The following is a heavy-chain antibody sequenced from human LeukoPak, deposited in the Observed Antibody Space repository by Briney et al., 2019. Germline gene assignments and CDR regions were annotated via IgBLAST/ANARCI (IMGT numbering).Heavy chain of an antibody. CDR3: AKRQQLAFYGMDV. CDR1: GGTFSSYA. J-gene: IGHJ6*02. CDR2: INPIFGTA. D-gene: IGHD6-13*01. V-gene: IGHV1-69*13. Sequence: ASVKVSCKASGGTFSSYAISWVRQAPGQGLEWMGGINPIFGTANYAQKFQGRVTITADESTSTAYMELSSLRSVDTAVYYCAKRQQLAFYGMDVWGQGTTVTVSS.